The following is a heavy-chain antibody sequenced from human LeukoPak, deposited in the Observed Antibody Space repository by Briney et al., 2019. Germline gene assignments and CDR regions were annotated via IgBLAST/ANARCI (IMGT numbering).Heavy chain of an antibody. J-gene: IGHJ4*02. CDR1: GFTFSSYR. D-gene: IGHD3-22*01. CDR3: ARDRAAYYYDSSAYDY. CDR2: ISSSSSYI. Sequence: GGSLRLSCAASGFTFSSYRMNWVRQAPGKGLEWVSSISSSSSYIYYADSVKGRFTISRDNAKNSLYLQMNSLRAEDTAVYYCARDRAAYYYDSSAYDYWGQGTLVTVSS. V-gene: IGHV3-21*01.